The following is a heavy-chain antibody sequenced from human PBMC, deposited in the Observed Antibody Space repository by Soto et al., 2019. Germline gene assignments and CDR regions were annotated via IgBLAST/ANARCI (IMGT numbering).Heavy chain of an antibody. CDR2: ISFDGTNT. CDR1: GFNFSTYG. J-gene: IGHJ6*02. CDR3: AKDLALYQIGSHSGMDV. D-gene: IGHD2-2*01. V-gene: IGHV3-30*18. Sequence: QVQLVESGGAVVQPGRSLRLSCVASGFNFSTYGMHWVRQAPGKGLEWVAVISFDGTNTFEADSVKGRFTISRDNSRNILYLQMNSLRIEDTAVYYCAKDLALYQIGSHSGMDVWGPGTTVTVSS.